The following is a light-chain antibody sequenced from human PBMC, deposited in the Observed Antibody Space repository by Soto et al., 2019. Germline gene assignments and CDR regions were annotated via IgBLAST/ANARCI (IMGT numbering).Light chain of an antibody. CDR3: SSYAGNNNLV. J-gene: IGLJ2*01. CDR1: SSDVGGYDF. Sequence: QSVLTQPPSASGSPGQSVTISCTGTSSDVGGYDFVSWYQQHPGIAPKLMIFEVSKRSSGVPDRFSGSKSGNTASLTVSGLQAEDEADYYCSSYAGNNNLVFGGGTKLTVL. V-gene: IGLV2-8*01. CDR2: EVS.